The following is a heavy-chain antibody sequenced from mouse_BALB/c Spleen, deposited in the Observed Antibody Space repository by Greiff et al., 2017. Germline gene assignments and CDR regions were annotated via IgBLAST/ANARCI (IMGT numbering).Heavy chain of an antibody. CDR2: INPSNGRT. Sequence: VQLQQSGPELVKPGASVKMSCKASGYTFTSYWMHWVKQRPGQGLEWIGEINPSNGRTNYNEKFKSKATLTVDKSSSTAYMQLSSLTSEDSAVYYCARGYDGYYAMDYWGQGTSVTVSS. J-gene: IGHJ4*01. D-gene: IGHD2-3*01. CDR1: GYTFTSYW. CDR3: ARGYDGYYAMDY. V-gene: IGHV1S81*02.